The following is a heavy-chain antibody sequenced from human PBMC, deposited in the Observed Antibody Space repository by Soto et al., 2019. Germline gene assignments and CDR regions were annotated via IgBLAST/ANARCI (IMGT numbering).Heavy chain of an antibody. V-gene: IGHV3-30*18. CDR2: ISYDGSNK. CDR3: AKDAGGYSNHYGMDV. Sequence: GSLRLSCAASGFTFSSYGMHWVRQAPGKGLEWVAVISYDGSNKYYADSVKGRFTISRDNSKNTLYLQMNSLRAEDTAVYYCAKDAGGYSNHYGMDVWGQGTTVTVSS. D-gene: IGHD4-4*01. J-gene: IGHJ6*02. CDR1: GFTFSSYG.